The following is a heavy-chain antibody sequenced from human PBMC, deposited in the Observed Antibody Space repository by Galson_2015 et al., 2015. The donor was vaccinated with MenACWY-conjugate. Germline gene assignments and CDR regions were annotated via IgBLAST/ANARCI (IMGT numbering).Heavy chain of an antibody. CDR3: ARHPPGGRGMDV. CDR1: GYSFTNYW. Sequence: QSGAEVKKPGESLKISCKGSGYSFTNYWIGWVRQMPGRGLEWMGLIGPHNSNTRYSPSFQGQVTISADESISTAFLQWSSLKASDTAMYYCARHPPGGRGMDVWGRGTTVTVSS. J-gene: IGHJ6*02. D-gene: IGHD1-26*01. CDR2: IGPHNSNT. V-gene: IGHV5-51*01.